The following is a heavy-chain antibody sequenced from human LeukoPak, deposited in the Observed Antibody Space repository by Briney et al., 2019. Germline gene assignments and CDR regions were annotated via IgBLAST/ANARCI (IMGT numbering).Heavy chain of an antibody. Sequence: SETLSLTCTVSGGSISTYYWSWIRQPPGKGLEWIGYIYYNGNTNYNPSLKSRLTISMDTSKNQFSLKLTSVTAADTALYHCARLGRPAAFDIWGQGTMVTVSS. CDR1: GGSISTYY. J-gene: IGHJ3*02. CDR2: IYYNGNT. D-gene: IGHD3-16*01. V-gene: IGHV4-59*08. CDR3: ARLGRPAAFDI.